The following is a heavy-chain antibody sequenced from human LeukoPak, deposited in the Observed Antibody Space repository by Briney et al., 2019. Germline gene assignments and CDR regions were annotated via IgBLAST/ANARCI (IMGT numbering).Heavy chain of an antibody. CDR2: ISSSSSYI. J-gene: IGHJ3*02. Sequence: SGGSLRLSCAASGFTFSSYSMNWVRQAPGKGLEWVSSISSSSSYIYYADSVKGRFTISRDNAKNSLYLQMNSLRAEDTAVYYCARTLVVVPAAIGPDDDAFDIWGQGTMVTVSS. V-gene: IGHV3-21*01. CDR3: ARTLVVVPAAIGPDDDAFDI. D-gene: IGHD2-2*01. CDR1: GFTFSSYS.